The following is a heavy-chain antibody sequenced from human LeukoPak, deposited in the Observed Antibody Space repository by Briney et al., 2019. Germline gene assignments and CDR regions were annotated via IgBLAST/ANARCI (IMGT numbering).Heavy chain of an antibody. J-gene: IGHJ4*02. CDR3: ARVRLRYFDWSAGFGY. CDR2: LNPNSGGT. CDR1: GYTFTGSY. V-gene: IGHV1-2*02. D-gene: IGHD3-9*01. Sequence: ASVKVSCKASGYTFTGSYLHWVRQAPGQGLEWMGWLNPNSGGTNSAQRFQGRVTMTRDTSISTAYMELSRLRSDDTAVYYCARVRLRYFDWSAGFGYWGQGTLVTVSS.